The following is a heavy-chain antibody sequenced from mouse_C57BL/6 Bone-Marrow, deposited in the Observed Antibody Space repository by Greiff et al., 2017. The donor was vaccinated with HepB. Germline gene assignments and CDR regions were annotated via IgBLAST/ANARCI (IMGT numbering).Heavy chain of an antibody. CDR2: ISDGGSYT. CDR1: GFTFSSYA. Sequence: VQGVESGGGLVKPGGSLKLSCAASGFTFSSYAMSWVRQTPEKRLEWVATISDGGSYTYYPDNVKGRFTISRDNAKNNLYLQMSHLKSEDTAMYYCARDRYYGFAYWGQGTLSLSLQ. J-gene: IGHJ3*01. D-gene: IGHD1-1*01. V-gene: IGHV5-4*01. CDR3: ARDRYYGFAY.